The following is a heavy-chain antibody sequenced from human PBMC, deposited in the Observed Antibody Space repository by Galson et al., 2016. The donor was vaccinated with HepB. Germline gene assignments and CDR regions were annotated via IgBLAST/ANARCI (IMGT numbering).Heavy chain of an antibody. CDR3: ARDRGYYDILTGYHTDYYYGIDV. Sequence: SETLSLTCSVSGASVSGYTYYWSWIRQPPGKGLEWMGYIYYSGSTNYNPSLKSRVTISVDTSTNQLSLKLTSVTAADTAVYYCARDRGYYDILTGYHTDYYYGIDVWGQGTTVIVSS. J-gene: IGHJ6*02. CDR1: GASVSGYTYY. D-gene: IGHD3-9*01. V-gene: IGHV4-61*01. CDR2: IYYSGST.